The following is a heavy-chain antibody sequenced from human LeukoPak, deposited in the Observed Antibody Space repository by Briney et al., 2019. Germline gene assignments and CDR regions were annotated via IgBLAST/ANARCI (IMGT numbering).Heavy chain of an antibody. J-gene: IGHJ3*02. Sequence: PSETLSLTCAVYGGSFSGYYWSWIRQPAGKGLGWIGRIYTSGSTNYNPSLKSRVTMSVDTSKNQFSLKLSSVTAADTAVYYCARVDSILSSGYYFDAFGIWGQGTTVTVSS. CDR2: IYTSGST. CDR1: GGSFSGYY. CDR3: ARVDSILSSGYYFDAFGI. V-gene: IGHV4-59*10. D-gene: IGHD3-22*01.